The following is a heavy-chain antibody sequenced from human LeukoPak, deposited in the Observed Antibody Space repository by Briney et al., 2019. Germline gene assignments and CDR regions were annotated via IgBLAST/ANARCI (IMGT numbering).Heavy chain of an antibody. Sequence: GGTLRLSCVASGFTFSSYGMSWVRQAPGKGLEWVSYVSATGYTTSYADSVKGRFTISRDSSKNTLYLQMNSLRAADTAVYYCARDWGGKDYWGQGTLVTVSS. J-gene: IGHJ4*02. CDR3: ARDWGGKDY. CDR2: VSATGYTT. D-gene: IGHD3-16*01. V-gene: IGHV3-23*01. CDR1: GFTFSSYG.